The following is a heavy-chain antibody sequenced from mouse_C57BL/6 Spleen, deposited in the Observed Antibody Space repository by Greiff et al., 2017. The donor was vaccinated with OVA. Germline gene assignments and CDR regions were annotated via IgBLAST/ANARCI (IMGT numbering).Heavy chain of an antibody. CDR2: INPNNGGT. V-gene: IGHV1-26*01. CDR1: GYTFTDYY. CDR3: ARENYYGSSWFAY. D-gene: IGHD1-1*01. Sequence: EVQLQQSGPELVKPGASVKISCKASGYTFTDYYMNWVKQSHGQSLEWIGDINPNNGGTSYNQKFKGKATLTVDKSSSTAYMELRSLTSEDSAVYYCARENYYGSSWFAYWGQGTLVTVSA. J-gene: IGHJ3*01.